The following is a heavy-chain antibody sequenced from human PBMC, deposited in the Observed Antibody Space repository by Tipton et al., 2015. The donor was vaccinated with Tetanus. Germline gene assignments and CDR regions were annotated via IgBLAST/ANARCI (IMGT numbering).Heavy chain of an antibody. V-gene: IGHV6-1*01. D-gene: IGHD3-22*01. Sequence: GLVKPSQTLSLTCAISGDSVSSNTDAWNWIRQSPSRGLEWLGRTYYRSKWYNDYSLSVKSRITINPEPSKNQFSLQLKSVTPEDTAMYYCVRDSGLSLDAFDIWGRGTMVTVSS. CDR2: TYYRSKWYN. J-gene: IGHJ3*02. CDR3: VRDSGLSLDAFDI. CDR1: GDSVSSNTDA.